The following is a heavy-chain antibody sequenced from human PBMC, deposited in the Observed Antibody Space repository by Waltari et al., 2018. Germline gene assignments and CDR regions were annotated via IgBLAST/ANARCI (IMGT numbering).Heavy chain of an antibody. Sequence: EVQLVEYGGGLVQPGGALKLSCAASGFTFSGSAMHWVRQASGKGLEWVGRIRSKANSYATAYASSVKGRFTISRDDSKNTAYLQMNSLKTEDTAVYYCTHDFWSGPDAFDIWGQGTMVTVSS. D-gene: IGHD3-3*01. CDR3: THDFWSGPDAFDI. J-gene: IGHJ3*02. CDR1: GFTFSGSA. V-gene: IGHV3-73*02. CDR2: IRSKANSYAT.